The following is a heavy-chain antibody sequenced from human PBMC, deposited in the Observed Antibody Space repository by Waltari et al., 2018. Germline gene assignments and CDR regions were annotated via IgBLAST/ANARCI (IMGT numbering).Heavy chain of an antibody. V-gene: IGHV4-39*01. CDR1: GGSISSSSYY. CDR2: IYYSGST. D-gene: IGHD6-13*01. CDR3: ARQKESSWYWAGSYYFDY. J-gene: IGHJ4*02. Sequence: QLQLQESGPGLVKPSETLSLTCTVSGGSISSSSYYWGWIRQPPGKGLEWIGSIYYSGSTYYNPSLKSRVTISVDTSKNQFSLKLSSVTAADTAVYYCARQKESSWYWAGSYYFDYWGQGTLVTVSS.